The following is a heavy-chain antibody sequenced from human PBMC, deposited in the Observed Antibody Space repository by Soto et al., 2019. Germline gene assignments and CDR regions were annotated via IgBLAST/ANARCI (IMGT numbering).Heavy chain of an antibody. CDR1: GGSISSYY. J-gene: IGHJ4*02. CDR3: ARLPDEGDCSGGSCYYY. D-gene: IGHD2-15*01. CDR2: IYYSGSP. Sequence: QVQLQESGPGLVKPSETLSLTCTVSGGSISSYYWRWIRQPPGKGLEWIGYIYYSGSPNYNPSLKRQVTIAVDTSKNQFSLKLSSVTAADTAAYYCARLPDEGDCSGGSCYYYWGQGTLVAVSA. V-gene: IGHV4-59*01.